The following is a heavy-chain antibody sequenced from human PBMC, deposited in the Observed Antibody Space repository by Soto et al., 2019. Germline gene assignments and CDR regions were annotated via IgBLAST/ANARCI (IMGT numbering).Heavy chain of an antibody. J-gene: IGHJ4*02. V-gene: IGHV3-30*18. D-gene: IGHD3-22*01. CDR2: ISNDGSYK. Sequence: QVHLAESGGGVVQPGRSLRLSCAGSGFTFSSYAMHWVRQAPGKWLEWVAVISNDGSYKYYADSLKGRFIISRDNSKNTLYLQMNSLRAEDTAVYYCAKDLYYYDSSLDDYWGQGTLVSVSS. CDR1: GFTFSSYA. CDR3: AKDLYYYDSSLDDY.